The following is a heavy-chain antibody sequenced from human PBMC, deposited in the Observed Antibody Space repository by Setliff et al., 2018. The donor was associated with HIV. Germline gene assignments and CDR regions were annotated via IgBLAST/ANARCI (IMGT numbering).Heavy chain of an antibody. Sequence: TLSLTCTVSAYSIRNGYYWGWIRQSPGKGLEWIGTLYYDGNTYYNPSLKSRVTMSVDTSKNQFSLNLNSVTAADTAVYYCARETIRSGHPSEAGFDFWGQGALVTVSS. CDR3: ARETIRSGHPSEAGFDF. CDR1: AYSIRNGYY. V-gene: IGHV4-38-2*02. J-gene: IGHJ4*02. D-gene: IGHD6-19*01. CDR2: LYYDGNT.